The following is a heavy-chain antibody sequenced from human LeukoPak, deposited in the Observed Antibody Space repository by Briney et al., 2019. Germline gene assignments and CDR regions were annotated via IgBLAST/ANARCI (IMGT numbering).Heavy chain of an antibody. V-gene: IGHV3-74*01. J-gene: IGHJ2*01. CDR1: GFTFSSYW. CDR3: ASTVSPPWYFDL. D-gene: IGHD4-11*01. CDR2: INSDGSST. Sequence: GGSLRLSCAASGFTFSSYWMHWVRQAPGKGLVWVSRINSDGSSTSYADSVKGRFTISRDNAKNTLYLQMNSLRAEDTGVYYCASTVSPPWYFDLWGRGTLVTVSS.